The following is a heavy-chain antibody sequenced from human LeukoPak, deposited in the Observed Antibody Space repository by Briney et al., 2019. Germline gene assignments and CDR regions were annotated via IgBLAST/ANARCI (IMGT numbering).Heavy chain of an antibody. J-gene: IGHJ4*02. CDR3: AREFPRTSGFDY. CDR1: GYTFTGYY. CDR2: IYPNSGGT. D-gene: IGHD1-26*01. V-gene: IGHV1-2*02. Sequence: GASVKVSCKASGYTFTGYYMHWARQAPGQGLEWMGWIYPNSGGTGYAQNFQGRVTMTWDTSITTAYMELNRLTSDDTAAYYCAREFPRTSGFDYWGQGSLVTVSS.